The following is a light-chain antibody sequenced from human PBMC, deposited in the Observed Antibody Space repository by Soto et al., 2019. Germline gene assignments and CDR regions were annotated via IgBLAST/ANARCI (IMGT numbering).Light chain of an antibody. V-gene: IGKV3-20*01. CDR2: GAS. Sequence: EIVLTQSPGTLSLSPGERATLSCRASQSVSSSYLAWYQQKPGQAPRLLIYGASSRATGIPDRFSGSGSGTVFPLTISRLEPEDFAVYYWQQYGRSPPYTFGQGTKLEIK. J-gene: IGKJ2*01. CDR3: QQYGRSPPYT. CDR1: QSVSSSY.